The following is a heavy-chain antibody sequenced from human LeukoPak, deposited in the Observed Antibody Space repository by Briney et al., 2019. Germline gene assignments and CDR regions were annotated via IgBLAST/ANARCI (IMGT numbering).Heavy chain of an antibody. CDR1: GGSISSSSYY. V-gene: IGHV4-39*01. CDR3: ARHDYGDYPH. CDR2: IYYSGST. D-gene: IGHD4-17*01. J-gene: IGHJ4*02. Sequence: SETLSLTCTVSGGSISSSSYYWGWIRQPPGKGLEWIGSIYYSGSTSYNPSLKSRVTISVDTSKNHFSLKLSSVTAADTAVYYCARHDYGDYPHWGQGALVTVSS.